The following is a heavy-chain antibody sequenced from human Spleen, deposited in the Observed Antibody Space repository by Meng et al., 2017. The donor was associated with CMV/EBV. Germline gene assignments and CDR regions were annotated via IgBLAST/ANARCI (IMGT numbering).Heavy chain of an antibody. V-gene: IGHV3-7*01. CDR1: GFTFSSYW. CDR3: ARVAVVPAAVDY. Sequence: GESLKISCAASGFTFSSYWMSWVRQAPGKGLEWVANIKQDGSEKYYVDSVKGRFTISRDNARNSLYLEMNSLRAEDTAVYYCARVAVVPAAVDYWGQGTLVTVSS. CDR2: IKQDGSEK. J-gene: IGHJ4*02. D-gene: IGHD2-2*01.